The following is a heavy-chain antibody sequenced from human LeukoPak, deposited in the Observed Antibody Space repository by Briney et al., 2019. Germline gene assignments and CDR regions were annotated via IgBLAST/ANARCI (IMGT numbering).Heavy chain of an antibody. V-gene: IGHV4-59*02. J-gene: IGHJ4*02. CDR1: GASVSSDY. Sequence: PSETLSLTCSVSGASVSSDYWNWIRQSPGRGLEWIGYTHYMGDINYNPSLKSRLTMSVEASSNQVSLKLSSVTAAEAAVYYCGRNLGSGSDHWGQGNLVTVSS. D-gene: IGHD3-10*01. CDR3: GRNLGSGSDH. CDR2: THYMGDI.